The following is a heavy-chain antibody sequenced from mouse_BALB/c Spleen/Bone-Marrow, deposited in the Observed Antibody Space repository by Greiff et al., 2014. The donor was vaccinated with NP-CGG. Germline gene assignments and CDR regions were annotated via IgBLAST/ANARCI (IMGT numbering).Heavy chain of an antibody. Sequence: EVQLAESGGGLVQPGGSLRLSCAASGFAFTDYYMNWVRQPPGQALEWLGSISNRANGYTTEFSSSVKGRFTISKDNSQSTLYIQISTLRVEHSATYSGARADYYSTNAVDYWGQGTLVTVSA. D-gene: IGHD1-1*01. CDR1: GFAFTDYY. CDR3: ARADYYSTNAVDY. V-gene: IGHV7-3*02. J-gene: IGHJ4*01. CDR2: ISNRANGYTT.